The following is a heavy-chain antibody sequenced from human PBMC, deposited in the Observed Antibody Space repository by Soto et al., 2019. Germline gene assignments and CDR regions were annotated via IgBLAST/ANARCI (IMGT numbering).Heavy chain of an antibody. V-gene: IGHV4-39*01. CDR1: GGSISSRGSMSGRSFY. CDR2: ISYSDGS. Sequence: ASETLSLTCTVSGGSISSRGSMSGRSFYWGWMRQPPGKGLEWIASISYSDGSFYNSSLKSRLTISVDTSKNQFSLSLRSVTAADTAIYYCASHRTFWPFDYWGQGTVVTSPQ. J-gene: IGHJ4*02. CDR3: ASHRTFWPFDY. D-gene: IGHD2-8*01.